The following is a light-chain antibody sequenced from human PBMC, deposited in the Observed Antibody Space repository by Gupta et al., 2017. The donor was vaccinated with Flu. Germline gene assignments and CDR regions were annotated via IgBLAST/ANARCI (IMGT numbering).Light chain of an antibody. V-gene: IGKV1-39*01. CDR1: QSVTDF. CDR2: GAI. CDR3: QQRYRSPLT. Sequence: DIQMTQPPPSLYASVGDRVTITCRTSQSVTDFLNWYQQKPGKAPRLLIFGAITLHSGVPSRFSGGGSGTDFSLTITNLQPEDFATYYCQQRYRSPLTFGGGTKVEIK. J-gene: IGKJ4*01.